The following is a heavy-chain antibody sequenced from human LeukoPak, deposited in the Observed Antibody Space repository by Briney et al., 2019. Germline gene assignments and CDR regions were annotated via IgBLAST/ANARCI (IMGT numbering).Heavy chain of an antibody. D-gene: IGHD6-19*01. CDR2: INPNSGGT. Sequence: ASVKVSCKASGYTFTGYYMHWMRQAPGQGLEWMGWINPNSGGTNYAQKFQGRVTMTRDTSISTAYMELSRLRSDDTAVYYCARAVAVAGMAPDYWGQGTLVTVSS. CDR1: GYTFTGYY. CDR3: ARAVAVAGMAPDY. V-gene: IGHV1-2*02. J-gene: IGHJ4*02.